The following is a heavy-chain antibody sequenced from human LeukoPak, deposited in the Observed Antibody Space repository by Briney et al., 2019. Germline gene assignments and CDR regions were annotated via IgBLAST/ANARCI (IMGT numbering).Heavy chain of an antibody. CDR2: IYHSGST. CDR1: GYSISSGYY. J-gene: IGHJ4*02. Sequence: SETLSLTCTVSGYSISSGYYWGWIRQPPGKGLEWIGSIYHSGSTYYNPSLKSRVTISVDTSKNQFSLKLSSVTAADTAMYYCARQAHFYDSRPDYWGQGTLVTVSS. CDR3: ARQAHFYDSRPDY. V-gene: IGHV4-38-2*02. D-gene: IGHD3-22*01.